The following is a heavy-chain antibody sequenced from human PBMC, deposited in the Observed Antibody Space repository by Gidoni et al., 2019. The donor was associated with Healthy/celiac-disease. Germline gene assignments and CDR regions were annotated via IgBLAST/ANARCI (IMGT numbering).Heavy chain of an antibody. CDR1: GFPFSSYA. Sequence: EVQLLESGGGLVQPGGSMSLSCAASGFPFSSYAISWVRQAPGKGLEWVSAISGSGGSTYYADSVKGRFTISRDNSKNTLYLQMNSLRAEDTAVYYCANDSPHRNDYWGQGTLVTVSS. CDR3: ANDSPHRNDY. J-gene: IGHJ4*02. V-gene: IGHV3-23*01. CDR2: ISGSGGST.